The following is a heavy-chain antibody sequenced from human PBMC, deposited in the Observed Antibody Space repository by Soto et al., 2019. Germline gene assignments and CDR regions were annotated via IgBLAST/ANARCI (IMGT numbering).Heavy chain of an antibody. D-gene: IGHD6-13*01. Sequence: SVMVSCKASGGTFSSYAISWVRQAPGQGLEWMGGIINIFGTANYAQKFQGRVTITADESTSTAYMELSSLRSEDTAVYYCARGIAAAAWFDPWGQGTRVTVSS. CDR1: GGTFSSYA. V-gene: IGHV1-69*13. J-gene: IGHJ5*02. CDR2: IINIFGTA. CDR3: ARGIAAAAWFDP.